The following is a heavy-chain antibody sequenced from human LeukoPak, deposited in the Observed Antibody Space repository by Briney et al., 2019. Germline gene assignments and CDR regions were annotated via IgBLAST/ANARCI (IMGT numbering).Heavy chain of an antibody. V-gene: IGHV3-23*01. J-gene: IGHJ3*02. D-gene: IGHD1-26*01. Sequence: PGGSLRLSCAASVFTFSSYAMSSVRQAPGKWLEWVSAISGSGGSTYYADSVKGRFTISRDNSKNTLYLQMNSLRAEDTAVYYCAKLLVVGWEYAFDIWGQGTMVTVSS. CDR3: AKLLVVGWEYAFDI. CDR2: ISGSGGST. CDR1: VFTFSSYA.